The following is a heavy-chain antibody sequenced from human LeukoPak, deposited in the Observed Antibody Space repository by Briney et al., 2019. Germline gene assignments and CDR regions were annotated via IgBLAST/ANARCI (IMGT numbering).Heavy chain of an antibody. CDR1: GGSISSGSYY. Sequence: SQTLSLTCTVSGGSISSGSYYWRWIRQPAGKGLEWIGRIYTSGSTNYNPSLKSRVTISVDTSKNQFSLKLSSVTAADPAVYYCASLRRVTVTNSYNWFDPWGQGTLVTVSS. CDR3: ASLRRVTVTNSYNWFDP. CDR2: IYTSGST. V-gene: IGHV4-61*02. J-gene: IGHJ5*02. D-gene: IGHD4-17*01.